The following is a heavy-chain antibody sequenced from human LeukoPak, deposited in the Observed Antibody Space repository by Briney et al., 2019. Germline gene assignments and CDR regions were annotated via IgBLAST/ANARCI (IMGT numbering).Heavy chain of an antibody. J-gene: IGHJ6*02. D-gene: IGHD3-9*01. CDR2: ITNSGDST. V-gene: IGHV3-23*01. Sequence: PGGSLRLYCAASGFTFSAFGMNWVRQAPGKGLEWVSTITNSGDSTYYVDSVKGRFTISRDNSKNTLYLQMNSLRAEDTAKYYCTKDYCGKFCSAVWGQGTTVTVSS. CDR3: TKDYCGKFCSAV. CDR1: GFTFSAFG.